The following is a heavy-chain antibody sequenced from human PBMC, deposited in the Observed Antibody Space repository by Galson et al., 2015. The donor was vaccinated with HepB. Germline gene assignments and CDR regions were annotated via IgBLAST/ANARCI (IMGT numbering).Heavy chain of an antibody. CDR2: ISGSGGST. Sequence: SLRLSCAASGFTFSSYAMSWVRQAPGKGLVWVSAISGSGGSTYYADSVKGRFTISRDNSKNTLYLQMNSLRAEDTAVYYCAKQPRPMVRGALFYFDYWGQGTLVTVSS. J-gene: IGHJ4*02. D-gene: IGHD3-10*01. CDR1: GFTFSSYA. V-gene: IGHV3-23*01. CDR3: AKQPRPMVRGALFYFDY.